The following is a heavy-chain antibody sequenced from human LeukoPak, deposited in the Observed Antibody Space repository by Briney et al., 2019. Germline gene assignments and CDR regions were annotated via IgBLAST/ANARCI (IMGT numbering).Heavy chain of an antibody. Sequence: KSSETLSLTCTVSGGSISSYYWSWIRQPPGKGLEWIGYIYYSGSTNYNPSLKSRVTISVDTSKNRFSLKLSSVTAADTAVYYCARDRGGDFDYWGQGTLVTVSS. D-gene: IGHD3-16*01. CDR1: GGSISSYY. V-gene: IGHV4-59*01. J-gene: IGHJ4*02. CDR2: IYYSGST. CDR3: ARDRGGDFDY.